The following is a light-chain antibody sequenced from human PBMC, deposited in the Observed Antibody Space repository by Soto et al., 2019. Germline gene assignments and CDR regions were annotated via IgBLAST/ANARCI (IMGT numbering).Light chain of an antibody. V-gene: IGLV4-69*01. CDR1: SGHGSYD. CDR2: LNSDGSH. Sequence: QSVLTQSPSASASLGASVTLTCTRSSGHGSYDIAWHQQQPEKGPRYLMKLNSDGSHSKGDGIPDRFSGSSSGAERYLTISGLQSEDEADYYCQTWGTGIRVVFGGGTKLTVL. CDR3: QTWGTGIRVV. J-gene: IGLJ2*01.